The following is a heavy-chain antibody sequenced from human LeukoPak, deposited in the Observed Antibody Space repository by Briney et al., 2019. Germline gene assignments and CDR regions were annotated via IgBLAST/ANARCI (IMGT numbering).Heavy chain of an antibody. CDR2: VNPNSGGT. D-gene: IGHD4-23*01. V-gene: IGHV1-2*02. J-gene: IGHJ4*02. Sequence: GASVKVSCKASGFTFTGYYIHGVRQARGQGLEWMGWVNPNSGGTNYAQMFQGRVTMTRDTSINTAYMELSGLRSDDTAVYYCARDSYGGNWSLGYWGQGTLVTVSS. CDR1: GFTFTGYY. CDR3: ARDSYGGNWSLGY.